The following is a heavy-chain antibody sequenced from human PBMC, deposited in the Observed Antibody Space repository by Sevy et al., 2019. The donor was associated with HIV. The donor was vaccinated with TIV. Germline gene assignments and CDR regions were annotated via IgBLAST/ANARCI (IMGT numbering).Heavy chain of an antibody. CDR1: GYTFTSYG. Sequence: ASVKVSCKASGYTFTSYGISWVRQAPGQGLEWMGWISAYNGNTNYAQKLQGRVTMTTDTSTSTADMELRSLRSDDTAVYYCARVVVSCSGGSCYPVAAFDIWGQGTMVTVSS. V-gene: IGHV1-18*01. J-gene: IGHJ3*02. CDR3: ARVVVSCSGGSCYPVAAFDI. D-gene: IGHD2-15*01. CDR2: ISAYNGNT.